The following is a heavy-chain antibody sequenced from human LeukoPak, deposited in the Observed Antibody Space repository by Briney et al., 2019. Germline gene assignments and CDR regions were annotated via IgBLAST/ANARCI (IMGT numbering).Heavy chain of an antibody. CDR1: GFTFSSYS. CDR2: IWYDGSNK. CDR3: VRNSSGDSSGRPSLDY. D-gene: IGHD3-10*01. J-gene: IGHJ4*02. Sequence: GGSLRLSCAASGFTFSSYSMNWVRQAPGKGLEWVANIWYDGSNKYYADSVKGRFTISRDNSKNTLNLQMNSLRADDTAVYFCVRNSSGDSSGRPSLDYWGQGTLVTVSS. V-gene: IGHV3-33*08.